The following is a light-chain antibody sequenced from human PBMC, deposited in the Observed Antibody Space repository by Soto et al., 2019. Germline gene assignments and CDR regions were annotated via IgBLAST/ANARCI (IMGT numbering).Light chain of an antibody. CDR3: QHYATSPPYT. V-gene: IGKV3-20*01. Sequence: EIVLTQSPGTLSLSPGERATLSCRASQSVSSDFLGWYQQKPGQPPRLLIYAASTRATGIPDRFSGSGSGTDFTLTISRLEPEDFAVYSCQHYATSPPYTFGPGTKVDIK. CDR1: QSVSSDF. CDR2: AAS. J-gene: IGKJ3*01.